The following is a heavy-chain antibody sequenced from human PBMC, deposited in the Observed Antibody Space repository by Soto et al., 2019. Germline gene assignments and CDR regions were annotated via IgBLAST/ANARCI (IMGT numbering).Heavy chain of an antibody. Sequence: SETLSLTCTVSGGSISSSSYYWGWIHQPPGKGLEWIGSIYYSGSTYYNPSLKSQVTISVDTSKNQFSLKLSSVTAPATAVYYCARRRRGYSYGYYYGMDVWGQGTTVTVSS. CDR2: IYYSGST. CDR1: GGSISSSSYY. D-gene: IGHD5-18*01. CDR3: ARRRRGYSYGYYYGMDV. V-gene: IGHV4-39*01. J-gene: IGHJ6*02.